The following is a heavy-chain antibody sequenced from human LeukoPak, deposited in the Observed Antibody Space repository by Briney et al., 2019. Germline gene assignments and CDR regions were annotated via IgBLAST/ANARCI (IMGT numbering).Heavy chain of an antibody. Sequence: SQTLSLTCTVSDVSISSAGYYWTWIRQHPEKGLEWIGYIYYSGSTYYNPSLKSRVTMSVDTSKNQFSLKLSSVTAADTAVYYCASSNGYSFDYWGQGTLVTVSS. J-gene: IGHJ4*02. CDR1: DVSISSAGYY. CDR3: ASSNGYSFDY. V-gene: IGHV4-31*03. D-gene: IGHD3-22*01. CDR2: IYYSGST.